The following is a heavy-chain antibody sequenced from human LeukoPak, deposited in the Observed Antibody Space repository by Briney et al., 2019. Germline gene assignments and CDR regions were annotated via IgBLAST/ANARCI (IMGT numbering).Heavy chain of an antibody. Sequence: PGGSLRLSCAASGFTFSSYAMSWVRQAPGKGLEWVSAISGSGGSTYYADSVKGRFTISRDNSKNTLYLQMNSLRAEDTAVYYCARHRLNYRKSDAFDIWGQGTMVTVSS. CDR2: ISGSGGST. D-gene: IGHD3-10*01. CDR3: ARHRLNYRKSDAFDI. J-gene: IGHJ3*02. CDR1: GFTFSSYA. V-gene: IGHV3-23*01.